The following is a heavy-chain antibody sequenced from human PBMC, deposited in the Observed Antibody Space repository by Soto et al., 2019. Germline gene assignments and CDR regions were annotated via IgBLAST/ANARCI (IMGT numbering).Heavy chain of an antibody. CDR3: ARVPATGYNYDSSGYYYVDY. V-gene: IGHV1-18*01. CDR1: GYTFTSYG. Sequence: QVPLVQSGAEVKKPGASVKVSCKASGYTFTSYGISWVRQAPGQGLEWMGWISTYNGNTNYAQKLQGKVTRTTGTPTRTAYMELGSLRSDDTAVYYWARVPATGYNYDSSGYYYVDYWGQGTLVTVSS. J-gene: IGHJ4*02. CDR2: ISTYNGNT. D-gene: IGHD3-22*01.